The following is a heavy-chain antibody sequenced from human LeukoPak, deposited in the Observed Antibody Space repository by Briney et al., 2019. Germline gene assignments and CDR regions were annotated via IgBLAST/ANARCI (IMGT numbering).Heavy chain of an antibody. CDR2: ISYDGSNK. J-gene: IGHJ5*02. CDR3: AKDGYSTHNWFDP. CDR1: GFTFSSYG. V-gene: IGHV3-30*18. Sequence: GGSLRLSCAASGFTFSSYGMYWVRQAPGKGLEWVAIISYDGSNKYYADSVKGRFTISRDNSKNTLYLQMNSLRTEDTGVYYYAKDGYSTHNWFDPWGQGTLVTVSS. D-gene: IGHD5-12*01.